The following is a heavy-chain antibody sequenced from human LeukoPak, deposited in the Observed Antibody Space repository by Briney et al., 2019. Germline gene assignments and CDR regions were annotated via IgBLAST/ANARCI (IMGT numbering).Heavy chain of an antibody. CDR3: ARGTVVVVADYWFDP. D-gene: IGHD2-15*01. V-gene: IGHV1-46*01. Sequence: ASVKVSCKASGYTFTGYYMHWVRQAPGQGLEWMGWINPSGGSTSYAQKFQGRVTMTRDMSTSTVYMELSSLRSEDTAVYYCARGTVVVVADYWFDPWGQGTLVTVSS. CDR1: GYTFTGYY. J-gene: IGHJ5*02. CDR2: INPSGGST.